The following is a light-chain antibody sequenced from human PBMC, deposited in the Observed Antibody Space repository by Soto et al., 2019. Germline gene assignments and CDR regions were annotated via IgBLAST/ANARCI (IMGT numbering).Light chain of an antibody. Sequence: SYELTQPPSVSVSPGQTASITCFGDELGDKYAFWYQQKPGQSPVLVISQDTERPSGIPERFSGSNSGNTATLTISGTQAMDEADYYCQAWDTSTAVFGGRTKLTVL. J-gene: IGLJ2*01. CDR2: QDT. CDR3: QAWDTSTAV. V-gene: IGLV3-1*01. CDR1: ELGDKY.